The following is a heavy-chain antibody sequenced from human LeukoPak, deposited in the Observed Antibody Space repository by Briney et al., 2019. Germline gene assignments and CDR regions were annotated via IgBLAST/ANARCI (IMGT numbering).Heavy chain of an antibody. Sequence: PGGSLRLSCAASGFTFSSYAMNWVRQAPGKGLEGVSTISGSGGSTYYADSVKGRFTISRDNSKNTLYLQMNSLGAEDTAVYYCAKEWIQLWSTDYWGQGTLVTVSS. CDR2: ISGSGGST. J-gene: IGHJ4*02. V-gene: IGHV3-23*01. CDR1: GFTFSSYA. CDR3: AKEWIQLWSTDY. D-gene: IGHD5-18*01.